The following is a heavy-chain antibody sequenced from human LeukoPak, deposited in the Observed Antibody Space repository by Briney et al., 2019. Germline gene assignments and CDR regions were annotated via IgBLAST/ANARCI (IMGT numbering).Heavy chain of an antibody. J-gene: IGHJ4*02. CDR1: GGTFSSYA. CDR2: IIPISDTT. D-gene: IGHD3-22*01. CDR3: VLGYDSSGYYFDY. V-gene: IGHV1-69*13. Sequence: SVKVSCKASGGTFSSYAISWVRQAPGQGLEWMGGIIPISDTTNYAQKFQGRVTITADESTNTAYMELNSLRPDDTAVYYCVLGYDSSGYYFDYWGQGTLVTVSS.